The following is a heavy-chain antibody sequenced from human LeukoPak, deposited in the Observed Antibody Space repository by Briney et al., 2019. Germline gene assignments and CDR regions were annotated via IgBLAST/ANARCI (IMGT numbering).Heavy chain of an antibody. V-gene: IGHV1-2*02. J-gene: IGHJ4*02. D-gene: IGHD6-19*01. Sequence: ASVKVSCKASGYTFTGYYMHRVRQAPGQGLEWMGWINPNSGGTNYAQKFQGRVTMTRDTSISTAYMELSRLRSDDTAVYYCARGYNSGWSYYFDYWGQGTLVTVSS. CDR3: ARGYNSGWSYYFDY. CDR2: INPNSGGT. CDR1: GYTFTGYY.